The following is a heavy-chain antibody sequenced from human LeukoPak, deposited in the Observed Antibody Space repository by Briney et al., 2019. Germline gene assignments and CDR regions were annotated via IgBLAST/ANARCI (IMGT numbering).Heavy chain of an antibody. CDR1: GFTFSSYD. CDR3: ARGLYYYDSSGYYGDTFDI. V-gene: IGHV3-13*04. CDR2: IGTTGDT. J-gene: IGHJ3*02. Sequence: RPGGSLRLSCAASGFTFSSYDMHWVRQPTGKGLEWVSGIGTTGDTYYPGSVKGRFTISRENAKNALYLQMNSLRAGDTAVYYCARGLYYYDSSGYYGDTFDIWGQGTMVIVSS. D-gene: IGHD3-22*01.